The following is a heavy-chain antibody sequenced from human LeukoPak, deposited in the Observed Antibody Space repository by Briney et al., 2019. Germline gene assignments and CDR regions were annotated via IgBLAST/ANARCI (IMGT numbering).Heavy chain of an antibody. CDR2: IYYSGST. CDR1: GGSISSYY. V-gene: IGHV4-59*01. D-gene: IGHD1-1*01. CDR3: ARGQGLGRLGTWLDP. J-gene: IGHJ5*02. Sequence: SETLSLTCTVSGGSISSYYWSWIRQPPGKGLEWIGYIYYSGSTNYNPSLKSRVTISVDTSKNQFSLKLSSVTAADTAVYYCARGQGLGRLGTWLDPWGQGTLVTVSS.